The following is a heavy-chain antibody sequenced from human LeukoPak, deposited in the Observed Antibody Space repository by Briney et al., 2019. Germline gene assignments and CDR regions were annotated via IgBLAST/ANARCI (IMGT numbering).Heavy chain of an antibody. CDR1: GGSISSYY. V-gene: IGHV4-59*08. J-gene: IGHJ4*02. CDR3: ARTRILYSSSSSYFDY. Sequence: ASETLSLTCAVSGGSISSYYWSWFRQPPGKGLGGMGYFYYSGSTNYNPSLKSRVTISVDTSKNQFSLKLSSVTAADTAVYYCARTRILYSSSSSYFDYWGQGTLVTVSS. CDR2: FYYSGST. D-gene: IGHD6-6*01.